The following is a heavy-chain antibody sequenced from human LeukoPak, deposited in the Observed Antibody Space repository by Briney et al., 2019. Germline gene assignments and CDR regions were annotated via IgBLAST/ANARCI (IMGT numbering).Heavy chain of an antibody. CDR1: GGSNSSSSYY. V-gene: IGHV4-39*01. Sequence: SETLSLTCTVSGGSNSSSSYYWGWIRQPPGKGLEWIGSIYYSGSTYYNPSLKSRVTISVDTSKNQFSLKLSSVTAADTAVYYCASGAMTTVTTVDYWGQGTLVTVSS. CDR3: ASGAMTTVTTVDY. CDR2: IYYSGST. J-gene: IGHJ4*02. D-gene: IGHD4-17*01.